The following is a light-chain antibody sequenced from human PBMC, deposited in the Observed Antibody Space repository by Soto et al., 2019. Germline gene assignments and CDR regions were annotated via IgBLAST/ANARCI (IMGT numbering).Light chain of an antibody. CDR2: GAS. J-gene: IGKJ1*01. V-gene: IGKV3-15*01. CDR1: QSVSGN. Sequence: EIVMTQSPATLSVSPGERATLSCKASQSVSGNLAWYQQKPGQAPRLLIYGASTRATGIPARFSGSESGTEFTLTISSLQSEDFAVYYCLHYNNWPPWTFGQGTKVEIK. CDR3: LHYNNWPPWT.